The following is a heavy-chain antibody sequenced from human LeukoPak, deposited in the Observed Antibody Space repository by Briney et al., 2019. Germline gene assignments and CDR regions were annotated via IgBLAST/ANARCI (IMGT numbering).Heavy chain of an antibody. CDR3: ARDPSLSGWFDP. V-gene: IGHV4-61*02. CDR2: TYTSGST. CDR1: GGSISSGSYY. Sequence: SETLSLTCTVSGGSISSGSYYWSWIRQPAGKGLEWVGRTYTSGSTIYNPSLESRVTISLDTSKNQFSLKLSSVTAADTAVYYCARDPSLSGWFDPWGQGTLVTVSS. D-gene: IGHD3-10*01. J-gene: IGHJ5*02.